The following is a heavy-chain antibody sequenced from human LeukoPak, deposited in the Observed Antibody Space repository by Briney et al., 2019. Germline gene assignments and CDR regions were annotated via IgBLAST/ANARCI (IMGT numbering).Heavy chain of an antibody. CDR3: ARDPGYNNLD. V-gene: IGHV3-23*01. J-gene: IGHJ4*02. D-gene: IGHD5-24*01. CDR1: GFTFNNYA. Sequence: GGSLRLSCAASGFTFNNYAMSWVRQAPGKGLEWVSVISGSDTSTYYADSVKGRFTISGDDSKNTLYLQMNSLRVEDTAVYYCARDPGYNNLDWGQGTLVTVSS. CDR2: ISGSDTST.